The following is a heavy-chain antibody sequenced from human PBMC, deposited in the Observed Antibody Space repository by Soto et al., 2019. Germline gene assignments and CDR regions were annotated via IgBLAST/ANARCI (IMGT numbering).Heavy chain of an antibody. Sequence: EVRLLESGGGLIQPGGSLRLSCAASGFTFGNYDMSWVRQAPGEGLEWVSGIRGSGDTYYADSFQGRFIISRDNSENTVYLQMNSLRAEDTAVYYCATISWSGGRFGGYWGQGTLVTVSS. V-gene: IGHV3-23*01. D-gene: IGHD6-19*01. CDR1: GFTFGNYD. CDR3: ATISWSGGRFGGY. J-gene: IGHJ4*02. CDR2: IRGSGDT.